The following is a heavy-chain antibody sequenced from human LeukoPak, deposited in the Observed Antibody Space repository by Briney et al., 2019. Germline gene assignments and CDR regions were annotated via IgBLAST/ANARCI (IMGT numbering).Heavy chain of an antibody. Sequence: GGSLRLSCAASGFTFSSYWMSWVRQAPGKGLEWVANIKQDGSEKYYVDSVKGRFTISRDNAKNSLYLQMNSLRAEDTAVYYCATINSAYDYVWGGYRYMAYWGQGTLVTVSS. D-gene: IGHD3-16*02. V-gene: IGHV3-7*01. CDR1: GFTFSSYW. CDR2: IKQDGSEK. J-gene: IGHJ4*02. CDR3: ATINSAYDYVWGGYRYMAY.